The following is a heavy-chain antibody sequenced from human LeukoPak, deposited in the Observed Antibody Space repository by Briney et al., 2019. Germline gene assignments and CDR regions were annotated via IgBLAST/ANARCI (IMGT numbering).Heavy chain of an antibody. CDR1: GFSFSSYS. Sequence: GGSLRLSCAASGFSFSSYSMNWVRQTPGKGLEWVSCISSSSGYIYYADSVKGRFTISRDDAKNSLNLQMNSLRAEDTAVYYCARDRSGSPNDYWGQGTLVTVSS. CDR3: ARDRSGSPNDY. CDR2: ISSSSGYI. J-gene: IGHJ4*02. V-gene: IGHV3-21*01. D-gene: IGHD1-26*01.